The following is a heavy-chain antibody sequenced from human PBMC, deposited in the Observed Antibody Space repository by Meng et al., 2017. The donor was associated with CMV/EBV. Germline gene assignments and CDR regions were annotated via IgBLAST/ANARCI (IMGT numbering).Heavy chain of an antibody. CDR2: INHIGST. CDR1: GGSFSGYY. CDR3: ARGGYAVVPAATHY. J-gene: IGHJ4*02. Sequence: SETLSLTCAVYGGSFSGYYWSWIRQPPGKGLEWIGEINHIGSTNYNPSLKSRVTISVDTSKNQFSLKLSSVTAADTAVYYCARGGYAVVPAATHYWGQGTLVTVSS. V-gene: IGHV4-34*01. D-gene: IGHD2-2*01.